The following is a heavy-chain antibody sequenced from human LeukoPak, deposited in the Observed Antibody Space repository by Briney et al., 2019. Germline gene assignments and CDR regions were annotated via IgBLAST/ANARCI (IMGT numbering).Heavy chain of an antibody. CDR3: AKDVAGSGSYGFDY. J-gene: IGHJ4*02. D-gene: IGHD1-26*01. Sequence: GGSLRLSCAASGFTFSSYGMHWVRQAPGKGLEWVSAITGSGANTYYADSVKGRFTISRDNSKNTLYLQMNSLRAEDTAIYYCAKDVAGSGSYGFDYWGQGTLVTVSS. CDR1: GFTFSSYG. V-gene: IGHV3-23*01. CDR2: ITGSGANT.